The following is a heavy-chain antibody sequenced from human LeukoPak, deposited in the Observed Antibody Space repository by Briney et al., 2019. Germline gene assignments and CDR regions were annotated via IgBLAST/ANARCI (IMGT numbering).Heavy chain of an antibody. Sequence: ASVKVSCKASGGTFISYAINWVRQAPGQGREWMGGIIPIFGTPNYAQKFQDRVTITADESTRTAYMTLSTLRSEDTAVYYCPRCSQWLLNDLACDAFAIWAQGTMVTVSS. J-gene: IGHJ3*02. CDR2: IIPIFGTP. CDR3: PRCSQWLLNDLACDAFAI. V-gene: IGHV1-69*01. D-gene: IGHD6-19*01. CDR1: GGTFISYA.